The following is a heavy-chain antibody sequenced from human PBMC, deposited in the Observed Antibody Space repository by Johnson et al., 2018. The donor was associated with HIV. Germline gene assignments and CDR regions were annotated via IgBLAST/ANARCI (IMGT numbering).Heavy chain of an antibody. CDR2: IWHDGRDV. Sequence: QVQLVESGGGVVQPGTSLRLSCAASGFTFSSYGIHWVRQAPGKGLEWVAFIWHDGRDVYYADSVKGRFTVSRDNSKNAVYLQMNSLGAGDTAVYYCARAGDYDMLTGSLMKGTFDVWGQGTMVTVSS. V-gene: IGHV3-33*01. J-gene: IGHJ3*01. CDR1: GFTFSSYG. D-gene: IGHD3-9*01. CDR3: ARAGDYDMLTGSLMKGTFDV.